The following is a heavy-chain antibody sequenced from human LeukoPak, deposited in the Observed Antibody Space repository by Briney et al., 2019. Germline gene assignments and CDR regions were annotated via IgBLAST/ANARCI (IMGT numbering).Heavy chain of an antibody. CDR3: GVKQQPSRPFDY. CDR1: GFTFSDYY. J-gene: IGHJ4*02. D-gene: IGHD6-13*01. V-gene: IGHV3-11*04. CDR2: ISSSGSTI. Sequence: PGGSLRLSCAASGFTFSDYYMSWIRQAPGKGLEWVSYISSSGSTIYYADSVKGRFTISRDNAKNSLYLQMNSLRAEDTAVYYCGVKQQPSRPFDYWGQGTLVTVSS.